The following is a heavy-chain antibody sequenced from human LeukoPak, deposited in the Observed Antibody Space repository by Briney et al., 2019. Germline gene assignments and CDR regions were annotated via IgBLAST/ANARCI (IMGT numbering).Heavy chain of an antibody. CDR3: ARGDSSGYQGAFDI. D-gene: IGHD3-22*01. V-gene: IGHV4-4*02. J-gene: IGHJ3*02. CDR2: IHHGGST. CDR1: ADSISSSKW. Sequence: SGTLSLTCAVSADSISSSKWWSWVRQAPGKGLGWIGEIHHGGSTNYNPSLKSRVTISIDKSKNQFSLKLSSVTAADTAVYYCARGDSSGYQGAFDIWGQGTMVTVSS.